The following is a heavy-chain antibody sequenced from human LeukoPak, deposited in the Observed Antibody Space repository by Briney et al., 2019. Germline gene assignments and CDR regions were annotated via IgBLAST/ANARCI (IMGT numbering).Heavy chain of an antibody. V-gene: IGHV1-24*01. J-gene: IGHJ5*02. CDR2: FDPEDGET. D-gene: IGHD2-2*01. CDR3: ATDCSSTSCPKRLDP. CDR1: GYTLTELS. Sequence: ASVKVSCKVSGYTLTELSMHWVRQAPGKGLEWMGGFDPEDGETIYAQKFQGRVTMTEDTSTDTAYMELSSLRSEDTAVYYCATDCSSTSCPKRLDPWGQGTLVTVSS.